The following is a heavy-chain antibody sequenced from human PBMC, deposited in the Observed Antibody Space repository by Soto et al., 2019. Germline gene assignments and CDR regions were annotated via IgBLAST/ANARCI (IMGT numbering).Heavy chain of an antibody. V-gene: IGHV1-18*01. D-gene: IGHD1-26*01. CDR3: ARDAHEEWELLRYFDY. Sequence: GASVKVSCKASGYTFTSYGISWVRQAPGQGLEWMGWISAYNGNTNYAQKLQGRVTMTTDTSTSTAYMELRSLRSDDTAVYYCARDAHEEWELLRYFDYWGQGTLVTVSS. J-gene: IGHJ4*02. CDR1: GYTFTSYG. CDR2: ISAYNGNT.